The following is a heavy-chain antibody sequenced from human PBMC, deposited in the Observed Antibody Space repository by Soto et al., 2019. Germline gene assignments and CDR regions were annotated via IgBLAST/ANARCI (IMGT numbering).Heavy chain of an antibody. V-gene: IGHV3-48*01. J-gene: IGHJ6*03. CDR3: ARDLSWGSNWYYYMDV. Sequence: ESGGGLVQPGGSLRLSCATSGFILSDCAMNWVRQAPGKGLEWVSYISSSSSVIDYADSVKGRFTVSRDNARNSLYLQMNSQRAEDTAVYYCARDLSWGSNWYYYMDVWGKGTTVTVSS. CDR1: GFILSDCA. CDR2: ISSSSSVI. D-gene: IGHD7-27*01.